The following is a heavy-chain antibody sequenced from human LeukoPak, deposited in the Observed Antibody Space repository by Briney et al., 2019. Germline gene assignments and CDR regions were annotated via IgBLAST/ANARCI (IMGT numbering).Heavy chain of an antibody. V-gene: IGHV4-4*02. J-gene: IGHJ4*02. CDR1: GGSIFSSNW. CDR2: IYHSGST. Sequence: SETLSLTCAVSGGSIFSSNWWSWVRQPPGKGLEWIGEIYHSGSTNYNLSLKSRVTISLDKSKNQFSLRLSSVTAADTAVYYCASGDYITFDYWGQGTLVTVSS. CDR3: ASGDYITFDY. D-gene: IGHD4-17*01.